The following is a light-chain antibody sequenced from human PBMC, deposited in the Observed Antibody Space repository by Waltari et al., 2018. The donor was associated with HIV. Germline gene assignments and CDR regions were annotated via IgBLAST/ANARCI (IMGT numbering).Light chain of an antibody. V-gene: IGKV3-11*01. Sequence: IVLTQSLATLSVSPGARATLSCRASQSVSSYLAWYQQKPGQAPRFLIYGTSSRATGIPARFSGSGSGTDFTLTISSLEPGDFGVYYCQQRSSWPITFGQGTRLEIK. CDR2: GTS. CDR3: QQRSSWPIT. CDR1: QSVSSY. J-gene: IGKJ5*01.